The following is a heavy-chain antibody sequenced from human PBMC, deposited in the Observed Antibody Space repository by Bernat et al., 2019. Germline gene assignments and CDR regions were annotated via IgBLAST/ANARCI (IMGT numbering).Heavy chain of an antibody. Sequence: EVQLLESGGGLVQPGGSLRLFCTASGFTFSTYAMTWVRQAPGKGLEWVSTITDRGGGPYYADSVKGRFTISRDNAKNTLYLQMNSLRVEDTAVYYCVRSVSGAAGFFDYWGPGSLVTVSS. J-gene: IGHJ4*02. CDR3: VRSVSGAAGFFDY. D-gene: IGHD5/OR15-5a*01. CDR2: ITDRGGGP. CDR1: GFTFSTYA. V-gene: IGHV3-23*01.